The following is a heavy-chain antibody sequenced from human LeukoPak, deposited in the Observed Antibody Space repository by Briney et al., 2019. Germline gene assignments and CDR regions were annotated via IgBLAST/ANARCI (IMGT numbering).Heavy chain of an antibody. D-gene: IGHD4-17*01. CDR2: INHSGST. CDR3: AGGLSGEIIYYYMDV. Sequence: SGALPLTCAAYGGSFSDYYWSWIRQPPGKGLEWIGEINHSGSTNYNPSLKSRGTISVDTSKNQFSLKLSSVTAADTAVYYCAGGLSGEIIYYYMDVGGKGTTGTVS. CDR1: GGSFSDYY. J-gene: IGHJ6*03. V-gene: IGHV4-34*01.